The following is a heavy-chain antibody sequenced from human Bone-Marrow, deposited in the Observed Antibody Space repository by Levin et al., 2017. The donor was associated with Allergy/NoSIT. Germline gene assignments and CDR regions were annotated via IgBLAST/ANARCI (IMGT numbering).Heavy chain of an antibody. CDR2: TWARGIKE. CDR3: ARDIDTTSHYSRFDP. D-gene: IGHD2/OR15-2a*01. V-gene: IGHV3-33*01. CDR1: GFTFSHYG. J-gene: IGHJ5*02. Sequence: PGGSLRLSCATSGFTFSHYGIHWVRQAPGKGLEWVAVTWARGIKENYAESVKGRFTVSRDNAKNTVYLQMNNLTAEDTAVYYCARDIDTTSHYSRFDPWGQGTLVTVS.